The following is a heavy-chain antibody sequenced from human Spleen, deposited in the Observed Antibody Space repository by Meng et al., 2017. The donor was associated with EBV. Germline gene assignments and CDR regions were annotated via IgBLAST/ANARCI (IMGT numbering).Heavy chain of an antibody. D-gene: IGHD2/OR15-2a*01. CDR1: GFSLSIGGVS. V-gene: IGHV2-5*02. Sequence: QIILEESGPLLVKPTPSLTLSCTFSGFSLSIGGVSVGWYRQPPGKALEWLALIYWDDDKRYSPSLINRLTITKDTSKNQVVLTMTNMDPVDTATYYCAHQIDANWFDPWGQGTLVTVSS. CDR3: AHQIDANWFDP. J-gene: IGHJ5*02. CDR2: IYWDDDK.